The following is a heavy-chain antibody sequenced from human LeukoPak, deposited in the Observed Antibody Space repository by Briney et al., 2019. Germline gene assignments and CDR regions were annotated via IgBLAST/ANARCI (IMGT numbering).Heavy chain of an antibody. CDR3: ARGWIQLWAPYYYYMDV. CDR1: GGSISSGDYY. CDR2: IYYSGST. D-gene: IGHD5-18*01. V-gene: IGHV4-30-4*08. Sequence: SETLSLTCTVSGGSISSGDYYWSWIRQPPGKGLEWIGYIYYSGSTYYNPSLKSRVTISVDTSKNQFSLKLSSVTAADTAVYYCARGWIQLWAPYYYYMDVWGKGTTVTASS. J-gene: IGHJ6*03.